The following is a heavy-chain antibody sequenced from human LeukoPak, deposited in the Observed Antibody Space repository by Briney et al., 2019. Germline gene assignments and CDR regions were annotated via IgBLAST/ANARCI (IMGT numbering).Heavy chain of an antibody. V-gene: IGHV1-2*02. CDR1: GYGFSDVY. Sequence: GASVKVSCKASGYGFSDVYFRWGRQAPGQGLEWMGWINPHSGATNYAQRFQGRVSMDASFDTAYMELSRLTSDDTAVYYCATSSTVTHTRDPWGQGTLVTVSS. J-gene: IGHJ5*02. CDR3: ATSSTVTHTRDP. D-gene: IGHD4-11*01. CDR2: INPHSGAT.